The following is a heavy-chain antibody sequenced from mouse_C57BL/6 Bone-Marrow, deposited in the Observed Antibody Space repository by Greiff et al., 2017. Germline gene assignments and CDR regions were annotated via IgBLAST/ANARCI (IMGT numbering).Heavy chain of an antibody. V-gene: IGHV1-59*01. CDR3: ARIDGKGY. CDR1: GYTFTSSW. Sequence: QVQLQQPGAELVRPGTSVKLSCKASGYTFTSSWMHWVKQRPGQGLEWIGVIDPSDSYTNYNQKFKGKATLTVDTSSSTAYMQLSSLTSEDSAVYYCARIDGKGYWGQGTTLTVSS. D-gene: IGHD1-1*01. J-gene: IGHJ2*01. CDR2: IDPSDSYT.